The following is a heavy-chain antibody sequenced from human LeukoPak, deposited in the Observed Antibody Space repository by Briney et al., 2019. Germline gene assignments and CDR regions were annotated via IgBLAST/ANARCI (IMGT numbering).Heavy chain of an antibody. D-gene: IGHD5-24*01. Sequence: GGSLRLSCAASGFTFDDYAMHWVRQAPGKGLEWVSGISWNSGSIGYADSVKGRFTISRDNAKNSLYLQMNSLRAEDTALYYCAKGEMATINRIAFDIWGQGTMVTVSS. J-gene: IGHJ3*02. V-gene: IGHV3-9*01. CDR2: ISWNSGSI. CDR1: GFTFDDYA. CDR3: AKGEMATINRIAFDI.